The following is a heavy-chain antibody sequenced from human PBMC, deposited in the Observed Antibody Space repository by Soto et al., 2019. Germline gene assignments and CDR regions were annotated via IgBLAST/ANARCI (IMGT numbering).Heavy chain of an antibody. CDR1: CGSISSSNW. CDR3: ASRYCISTSCYVGYYGMDV. D-gene: IGHD2-2*01. J-gene: IGHJ6*02. Sequence: QVQLQESGPGLVKPSGTLSLTCAVSCGSISSSNWWSWVRQPPGKGLEWIGEIYHSGSTNYNPSLKSRVTIAVDKSKNQFSLKLSSGTAADTAVYYCASRYCISTSCYVGYYGMDVWGQGTTVTVSS. CDR2: IYHSGST. V-gene: IGHV4-4*02.